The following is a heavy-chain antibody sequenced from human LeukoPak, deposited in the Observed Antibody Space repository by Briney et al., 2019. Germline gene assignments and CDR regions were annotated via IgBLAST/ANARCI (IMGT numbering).Heavy chain of an antibody. J-gene: IGHJ3*02. CDR3: ARDMKITMVRGVVAFDI. V-gene: IGHV3-48*01. CDR1: GFTFSSYS. CDR2: ISSSSSTI. D-gene: IGHD3-10*01. Sequence: GGSLRLSCAASGFTFSSYSMNWVRQAPGKGLEWVSYISSSSSTIYYADSVKGRFTISRDNAKNSLYLQMNSLRAEDTAVYYCARDMKITMVRGVVAFDIWGQGTMVTVSS.